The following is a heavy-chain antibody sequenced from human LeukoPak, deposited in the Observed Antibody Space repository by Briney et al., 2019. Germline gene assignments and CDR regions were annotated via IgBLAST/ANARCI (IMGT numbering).Heavy chain of an antibody. CDR1: GGSFSGYY. CDR2: INHSGST. CDR3: ARGRQRGEGVYYYYYGMDV. D-gene: IGHD3-16*01. Sequence: SETLSLTCAVYGGSFSGYYWGWIRQPPGKGLEWIGEINHSGSTNYNPSLKSRVTISVDTSKNQFSLKLSSVTAADTAVYYCARGRQRGEGVYYYYYGMDVWGQGTTVTVSS. J-gene: IGHJ6*02. V-gene: IGHV4-34*01.